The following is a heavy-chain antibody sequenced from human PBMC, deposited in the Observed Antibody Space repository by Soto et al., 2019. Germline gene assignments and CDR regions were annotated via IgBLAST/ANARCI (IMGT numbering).Heavy chain of an antibody. D-gene: IGHD6-19*01. V-gene: IGHV3-11*06. Sequence: QVQLVESGGGLVKPGGSLRLSCAASGFTFSDYYMSWIRQAPGKGLEWVSYISSSSSYTNYADSVKGRFTISRDNAKNSLYLQMNSLRAEDTAVYYCAGFSIAVAGYYYGMDVWGQGTTVTVSS. CDR3: AGFSIAVAGYYYGMDV. J-gene: IGHJ6*02. CDR1: GFTFSDYY. CDR2: ISSSSSYT.